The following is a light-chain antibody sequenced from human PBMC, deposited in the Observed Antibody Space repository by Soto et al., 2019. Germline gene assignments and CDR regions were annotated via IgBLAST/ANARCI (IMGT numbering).Light chain of an antibody. CDR1: QSVTSGD. CDR2: RAS. Sequence: EIVLTQSPGTLSLSPGWTATLSCRARQSVTSGDLVWYQQKPGQAPRLLIYRASSRVTGIPDSFSGSGSGTDFTLTISRLEPEDFAVYYCQQYGNFPRTFGQGTKVEIK. V-gene: IGKV3-20*01. J-gene: IGKJ1*01. CDR3: QQYGNFPRT.